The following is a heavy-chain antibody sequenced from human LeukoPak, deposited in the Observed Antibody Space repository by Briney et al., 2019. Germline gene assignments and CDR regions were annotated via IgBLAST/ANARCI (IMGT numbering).Heavy chain of an antibody. V-gene: IGHV4-59*01. CDR3: ARVLRGAVTSNWFDP. CDR2: ISDSGST. J-gene: IGHJ5*02. D-gene: IGHD4-17*01. CDR1: GGSINGYY. Sequence: SETLSLTCTVSGGSINGYYWTWIRQPPGKGLEWIGYISDSGSTNYSPSLKSRVTMSVDSSNTEFPLRLNSVTAADTAVYYCARVLRGAVTSNWFDPWGQGTLVTVSS.